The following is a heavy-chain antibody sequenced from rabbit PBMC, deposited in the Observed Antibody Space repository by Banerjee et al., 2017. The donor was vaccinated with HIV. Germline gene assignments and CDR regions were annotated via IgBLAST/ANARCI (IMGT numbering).Heavy chain of an antibody. CDR1: GFTLSSYY. V-gene: IGHV1S7*01. D-gene: IGHD3-1*01. Sequence: QLKESGGGLVQPGGSLKLSCKASGFTLSSYYTNWVRQAPGKGLEWIGYIDPVFGITYYANWVNGRFTISRDIDQNTLYLQLNSLTAADTATYFCVRDTWYFKLWGPGTLVTVS. CDR3: VRDTWYFKL. J-gene: IGHJ4*01. CDR2: IDPVFGIT.